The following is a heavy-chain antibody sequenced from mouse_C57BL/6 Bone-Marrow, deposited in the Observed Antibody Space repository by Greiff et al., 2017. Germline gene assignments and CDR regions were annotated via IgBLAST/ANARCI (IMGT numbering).Heavy chain of an antibody. D-gene: IGHD1-1*01. V-gene: IGHV5-6*02. CDR1: GFTFSSYG. CDR3: ARRYGSSPLGLGV. CDR2: ISSGGSYT. Sequence: DVMLVESGGDLVKPGGSLKLSCAASGFTFSSYGMSWVRQTPDKRLEWVATISSGGSYTYYPDSVKGRFTISRDNAKNTLYLQMSSLKSEDTAMYYCARRYGSSPLGLGVWGTGTTVTVSS. J-gene: IGHJ1*03.